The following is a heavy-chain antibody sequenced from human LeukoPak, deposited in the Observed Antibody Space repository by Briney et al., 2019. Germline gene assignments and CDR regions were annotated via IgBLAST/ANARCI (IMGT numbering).Heavy chain of an antibody. J-gene: IGHJ4*02. V-gene: IGHV3-7*01. CDR3: ARGGLPPV. CDR1: RFTFSDYW. CDR2: IKQDGSDK. Sequence: GGSLRLSCAASRFTFSDYWMSWVRQAPGKGLECVANIKQDGSDKYYVDSVKGRFTISRDNAKNSLYLQMNSLRAEDTAVYYCARGGLPPVWGQGTLVTVSS.